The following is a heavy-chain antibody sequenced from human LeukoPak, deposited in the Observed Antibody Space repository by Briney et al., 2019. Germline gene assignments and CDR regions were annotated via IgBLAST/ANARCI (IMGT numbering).Heavy chain of an antibody. CDR1: GFTFNKNW. CDR3: VRDFNEFDGGGYQTWFAS. D-gene: IGHD3-22*01. Sequence: PGGSLRLSCEASGFTFNKNWMSWVRQTPGKALEWVANIKYDGSVVFYVDSVKGRFTISRDNAKNSVYLQMNSLRAEDTAIYYCVRDFNEFDGGGYQTWFASWAQGTLVTVS. J-gene: IGHJ5*01. CDR2: IKYDGSVV. V-gene: IGHV3-7*01.